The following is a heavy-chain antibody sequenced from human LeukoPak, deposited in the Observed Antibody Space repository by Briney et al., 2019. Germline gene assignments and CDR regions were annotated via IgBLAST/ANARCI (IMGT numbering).Heavy chain of an antibody. D-gene: IGHD5-12*01. J-gene: IGHJ4*02. CDR1: GFTFSSYA. Sequence: GGSLRLPCAASGFTFSSYAMSWVRQAPGKGLEWVSAISGSGGSTYYADSVKGRFTISRDNSKNTLYLQMNSLRAEDTAVYYCASGGIVATTAFDYWGQGTLVTVSS. V-gene: IGHV3-23*01. CDR2: ISGSGGST. CDR3: ASGGIVATTAFDY.